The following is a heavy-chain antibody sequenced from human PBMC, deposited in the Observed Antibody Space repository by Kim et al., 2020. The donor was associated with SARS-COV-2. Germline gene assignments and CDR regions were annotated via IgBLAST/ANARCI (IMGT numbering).Heavy chain of an antibody. CDR2: VYYSGST. CDR3: ARAGRCSGAACSFNWFDP. D-gene: IGHD2-15*01. J-gene: IGHJ5*02. Sequence: SETLSLTCTVSGGSVGSPDYYWNWIRQPPGKGLEWIAYVYYSGSTNYNPSLKSRVIISIDTSKNQFSLRLTSVTAADTAVYYCARAGRCSGAACSFNWFDPWGQGALVTVSS. CDR1: GGSVGSPDYY. V-gene: IGHV4-61*08.